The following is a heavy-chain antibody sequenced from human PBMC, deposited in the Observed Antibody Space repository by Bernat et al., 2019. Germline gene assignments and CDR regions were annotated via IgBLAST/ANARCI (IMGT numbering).Heavy chain of an antibody. CDR2: IHHSGST. CDR1: GGSFSGYY. CDR3: ARAQGYSGYDSGRRENPFDY. V-gene: IGHV4-34*01. Sequence: QVQLQQWGAGLLKPSETLSLPCAVYGGSFSGYYWSWIRQPPGKGLEWIGEIHHSGSTNYNPSLKCLVTISVDTSKNQFSLKLSCMTTADTAVYYGARAQGYSGYDSGRRENPFDYWGQGTLVTVSS. J-gene: IGHJ4*02. D-gene: IGHD5-12*01.